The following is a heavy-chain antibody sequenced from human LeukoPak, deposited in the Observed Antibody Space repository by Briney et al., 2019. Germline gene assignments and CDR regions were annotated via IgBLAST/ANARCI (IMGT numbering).Heavy chain of an antibody. D-gene: IGHD2-2*01. CDR3: ARHSPQSYCSSTSCSHYYYYYYMDV. CDR1: GGSFSGYY. V-gene: IGHV4-34*01. CDR2: INHSGST. Sequence: PSETLSLTCAVYGGSFSGYYWSWIRQPPGKGLEWIGEINHSGSTNYNPSLKSRVTISVDTSKNQFSLKLSSVTAADTAVYYCARHSPQSYCSSTSCSHYYYYYYMDVWGKGTTVTVSS. J-gene: IGHJ6*03.